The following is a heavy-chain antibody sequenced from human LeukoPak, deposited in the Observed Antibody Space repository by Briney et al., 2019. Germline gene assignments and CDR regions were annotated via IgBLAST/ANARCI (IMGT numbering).Heavy chain of an antibody. CDR1: GGTFSSYA. V-gene: IGHV1-69*04. CDR2: IIPILGIA. D-gene: IGHD3-22*01. Sequence: ASVKVSCKASGGTFSSYAISWVRQAPGQGLEWMGRIIPILGIANYAQKFQGRVTITADKPTSTAYMELSSLRSEDTAVYYCARVGDSSGSNWFDPWGQGTLVTVSS. CDR3: ARVGDSSGSNWFDP. J-gene: IGHJ5*02.